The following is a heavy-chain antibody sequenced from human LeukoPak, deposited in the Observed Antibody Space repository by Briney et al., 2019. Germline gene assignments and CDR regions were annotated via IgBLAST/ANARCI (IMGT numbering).Heavy chain of an antibody. CDR2: ISNDGGST. CDR3: ARVGIGGHLDY. CDR1: GFTFSGYA. D-gene: IGHD2-21*01. J-gene: IGHJ4*02. V-gene: IGHV3-64*02. Sequence: PGGSLRLSCAGSGFTFSGYAMHWVRQAPGKGLEYVSAISNDGGSTYYADSVKGRFSISKDNSKNTLYLEMGSLRPEDMAMYYCARVGIGGHLDYWGQGTLVTVSS.